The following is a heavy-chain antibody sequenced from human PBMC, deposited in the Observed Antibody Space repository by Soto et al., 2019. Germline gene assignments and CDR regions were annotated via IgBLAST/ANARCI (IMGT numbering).Heavy chain of an antibody. J-gene: IGHJ4*02. Sequence: EVQLLDSGGGLVQPGGSLRLSCAASGFTFSSYAMKWVRQAPGKGLEWVSVISGSGGSTYYADSVKGRFTISRDNSKNTLYLQMNSLRTEYTAVYYCARRGPGTYFDYCGQGTLVTVSS. CDR3: ARRGPGTYFDY. CDR1: GFTFSSYA. D-gene: IGHD6-13*01. CDR2: ISGSGGST. V-gene: IGHV3-23*01.